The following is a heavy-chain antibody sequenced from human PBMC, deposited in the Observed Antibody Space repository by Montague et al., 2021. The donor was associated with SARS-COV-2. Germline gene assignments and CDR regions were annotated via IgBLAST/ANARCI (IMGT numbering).Heavy chain of an antibody. CDR3: ARVGVLSMVRGIIRGGCYFDY. CDR1: GYSIGSGYY. D-gene: IGHD3-10*01. J-gene: IGHJ4*02. V-gene: IGHV4-38-2*02. CDR2: VHHSEGS. Sequence: SETLSLTCSVTGYSIGSGYYWGWIRQSPGRGLEWIGTVHHSEGSYYNPSLKSRVTISVDPSKNQFSLKLISVTAADTAVYYCARVGVLSMVRGIIRGGCYFDYWGQGPLVTVSS.